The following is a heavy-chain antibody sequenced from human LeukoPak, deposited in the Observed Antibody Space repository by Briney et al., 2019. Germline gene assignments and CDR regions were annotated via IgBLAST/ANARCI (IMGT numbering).Heavy chain of an antibody. CDR1: GFTFDDYA. CDR2: IGWNGVSM. Sequence: PGGSLRLSCAASGFTFDDYAMHWVRQVPGKGLEWVSGIGWNGVSMGYADSVKGRFTISRDNAKNSLYLQMNSLKTEDMALYYCAKGGATPDSSQASFDFWNGYYDYFDYWGHGTLVTVSS. V-gene: IGHV3-9*03. D-gene: IGHD3-3*01. CDR3: AKGGATPDSSQASFDFWNGYYDYFDY. J-gene: IGHJ4*01.